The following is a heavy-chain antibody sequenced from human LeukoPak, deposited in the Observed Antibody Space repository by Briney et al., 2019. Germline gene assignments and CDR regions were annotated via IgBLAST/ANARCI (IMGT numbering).Heavy chain of an antibody. J-gene: IGHJ4*02. V-gene: IGHV4-59*12. CDR1: GGSISRYY. CDR2: ISYSGGP. CDR3: ARYIWGSYPTFEDY. D-gene: IGHD3-16*02. Sequence: SGPTLVNPLWTLSLTCTVSGGSISRYYWSWIRQHPGKGLEWLGYISYSGGPNYNPPLKSRVTISVDTSKSQLSLKLNSVTAADTAVYYCARYIWGSYPTFEDYWGQGSLVTVSS.